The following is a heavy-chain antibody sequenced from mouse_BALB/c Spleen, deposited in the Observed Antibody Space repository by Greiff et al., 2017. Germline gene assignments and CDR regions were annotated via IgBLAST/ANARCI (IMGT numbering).Heavy chain of an antibody. CDR2: ISTYYGNT. CDR1: GYTFTDYA. Sequence: QVQLKQSGPELVRPGVSVKISCKGSGYTFTDYAMHWVKQSHAKSLEWIGVISTYYGNTNYNQKFKGKATMTVDKSSSTAYMELARLTSEDSAIYYCARFGNEYYFDYWGQGTTLTVSS. CDR3: ARFGNEYYFDY. J-gene: IGHJ2*01. V-gene: IGHV1-67*01.